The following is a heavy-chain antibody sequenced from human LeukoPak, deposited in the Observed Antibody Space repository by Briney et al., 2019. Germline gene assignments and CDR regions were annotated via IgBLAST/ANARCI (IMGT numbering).Heavy chain of an antibody. V-gene: IGHV6-1*01. CDR2: TYYRSKWYN. CDR3: ARDTAPDYYDSSGYQVGFDY. CDR1: GDSVSSNSAA. Sequence: SQTLSLTCAISGDSVSSNSAAWNWIRQSPSRGLEWLGRTYYRSKWYNDYAVSVKSRITINPDTSKNQFSLQLNSVTPEDTAVYYCARDTAPDYYDSSGYQVGFDYWGQGTLVTVSS. J-gene: IGHJ4*02. D-gene: IGHD3-22*01.